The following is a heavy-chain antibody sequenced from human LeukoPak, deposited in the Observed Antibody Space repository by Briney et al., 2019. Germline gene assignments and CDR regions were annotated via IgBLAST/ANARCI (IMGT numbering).Heavy chain of an antibody. V-gene: IGHV1-18*01. CDR2: ISAYNGNT. CDR3: ARGPQWLDNYYFDY. CDR1: GYTFTSYG. D-gene: IGHD6-19*01. Sequence: ASVKVSCKASGYTFTSYGISWVLQGPGQGLEWMGWISAYNGNTNYAQKLQGRVTMTTDTSTSTAYMELRSLRSDDTAVYYCARGPQWLDNYYFDYWGQGTLVTVSS. J-gene: IGHJ4*02.